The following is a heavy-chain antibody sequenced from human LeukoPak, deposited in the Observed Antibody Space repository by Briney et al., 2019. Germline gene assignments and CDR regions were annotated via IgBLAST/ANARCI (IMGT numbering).Heavy chain of an antibody. CDR1: GFTFSTYA. CDR2: ISGSSPNT. J-gene: IGHJ3*02. V-gene: IGHV3-23*01. CDR3: AREYSSSSGRAFDI. Sequence: PGVSLRLSCAASGFTFSTYAMSWVRQAPGKGLEWVSAISGSSPNTYYAASVKGRFTISRDNAKSSLYLQMNSLRAEDTALYYCAREYSSSSGRAFDIWGQGTMVTVSS. D-gene: IGHD6-6*01.